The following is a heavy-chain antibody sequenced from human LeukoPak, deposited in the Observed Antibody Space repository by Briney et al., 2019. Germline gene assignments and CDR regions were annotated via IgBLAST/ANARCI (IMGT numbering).Heavy chain of an antibody. V-gene: IGHV4-59*01. J-gene: IGHJ2*01. Sequence: PSETLSLTCTVSGVSISSSYWSWIRQPPGKGLEWIGYIYYSGPTNYNPSLKSRLTISVDTSKNQFSLKLSSVTAADTAVYYCARAEYGNDRYFDLWGRGTLVTVSS. CDR1: GVSISSSY. D-gene: IGHD1-14*01. CDR2: IYYSGPT. CDR3: ARAEYGNDRYFDL.